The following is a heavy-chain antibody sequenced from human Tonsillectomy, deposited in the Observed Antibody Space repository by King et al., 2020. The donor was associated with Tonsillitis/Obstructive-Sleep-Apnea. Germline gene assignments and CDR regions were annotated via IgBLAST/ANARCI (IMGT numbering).Heavy chain of an antibody. CDR3: PNAVVTTVAAHFDY. J-gene: IGHJ4*01. CDR1: GFTFDEYA. Sequence: VQLVESGGGLVQPGRSLRISCAASGFTFDEYAMHWVRHAPGEGLEWVSGISCNSGSIVYADSVKGRFTISRDNAKNSLYLQMISLRAEDTALYYCPNAVVTTVAAHFDYCGHGTLVTVSS. CDR2: ISCNSGSI. V-gene: IGHV3-9*01. D-gene: IGHD4-17*01.